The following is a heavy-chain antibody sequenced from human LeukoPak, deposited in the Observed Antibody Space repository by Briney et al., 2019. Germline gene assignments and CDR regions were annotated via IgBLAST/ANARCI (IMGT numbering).Heavy chain of an antibody. Sequence: GGSLRLSCAASGFTFSSYAMSWVRQAPGKGLEWVSAISGSGGSTYYADSVKGRFTISRDNSKNTLYLQMDSLRAEDTAVYYCTGAYCSSTSCYDNYFDYWGQGTLVTVSS. J-gene: IGHJ4*02. CDR1: GFTFSSYA. CDR2: ISGSGGST. D-gene: IGHD2-2*01. V-gene: IGHV3-23*01. CDR3: TGAYCSSTSCYDNYFDY.